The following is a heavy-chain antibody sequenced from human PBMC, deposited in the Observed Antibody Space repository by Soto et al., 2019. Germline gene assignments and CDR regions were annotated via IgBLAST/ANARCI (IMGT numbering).Heavy chain of an antibody. Sequence: QVQLVESGGGVVQPGRSLRLSCAASGFTFSDYDMHWVRQAPGKGLEWVAVLSYDGSTNHYADSLKGRFTISRDNSKSTLFLQMNGLRAEDTAVYYCATKRSFHFETWGQGTLVTVSS. V-gene: IGHV3-30*03. CDR1: GFTFSDYD. CDR3: ATKRSFHFET. CDR2: LSYDGSTN. D-gene: IGHD1-1*01. J-gene: IGHJ4*02.